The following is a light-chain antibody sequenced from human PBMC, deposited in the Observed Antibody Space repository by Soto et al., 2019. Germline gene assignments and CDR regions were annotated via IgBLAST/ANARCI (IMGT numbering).Light chain of an antibody. V-gene: IGKV3-20*01. CDR3: HQYGYLGT. CDR2: AAS. Sequence: EIVLTQSPGTLSLSPGERATLSCRTSQTVSSSFLAWYQQTPGQAPRLLIYAASIRATDLPDRFTGSGSGTDFTLTISRLEPEDFAVYYCHQYGYLGTFGQGTKVDIK. J-gene: IGKJ1*01. CDR1: QTVSSSF.